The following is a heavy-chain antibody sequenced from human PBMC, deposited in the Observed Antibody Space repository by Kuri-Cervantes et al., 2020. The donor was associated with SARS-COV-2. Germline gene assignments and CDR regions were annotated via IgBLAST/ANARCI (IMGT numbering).Heavy chain of an antibody. CDR2: INSDGSST. Sequence: GGSLRLSCAASGFTFSSYWMHWVRQAPGKGLVWVSRINSDGSSTSYADSVKGRFTISRDNSKNTLYLQMNSLRAEDTAVYYCAKDLEYSSSHYYGMDVWGQGTTVTVSS. CDR1: GFTFSSYW. V-gene: IGHV3-74*01. CDR3: AKDLEYSSSHYYGMDV. D-gene: IGHD6-6*01. J-gene: IGHJ6*02.